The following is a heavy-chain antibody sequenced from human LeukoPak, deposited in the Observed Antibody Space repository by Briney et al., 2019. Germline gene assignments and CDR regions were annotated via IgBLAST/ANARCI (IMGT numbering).Heavy chain of an antibody. CDR2: ISSSSSTI. Sequence: GASVKVSCKASGGTFSSYSMNWVRQAPGKGLEWVSYISSSSSTIYYADSVKGRFTISRDNAKNSLYLQMNSLRAEDTAVYYCARDPKHPNYDFWSGSFDIWGQGTMVTVSS. J-gene: IGHJ3*02. D-gene: IGHD3-3*01. CDR1: GGTFSSYS. V-gene: IGHV3-48*01. CDR3: ARDPKHPNYDFWSGSFDI.